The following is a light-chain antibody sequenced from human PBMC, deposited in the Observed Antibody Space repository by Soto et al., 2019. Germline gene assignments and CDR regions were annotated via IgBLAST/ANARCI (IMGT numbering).Light chain of an antibody. J-gene: IGLJ1*01. CDR1: SSNIGAGYD. CDR2: GNS. Sequence: QSVLTQPPSVSGAPGQRVTISCTGSSSNIGAGYDVHWYQQLPGTAPKLLIYGNSNRPSGVPDRFSGSKSGTSASLAITGLQAVDEADYYCQSYDSSLSGSNVFGTGTKVTVL. V-gene: IGLV1-40*01. CDR3: QSYDSSLSGSNV.